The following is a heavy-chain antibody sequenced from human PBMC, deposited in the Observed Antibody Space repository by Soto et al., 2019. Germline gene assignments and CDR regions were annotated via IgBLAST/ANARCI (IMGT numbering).Heavy chain of an antibody. Sequence: PSETLSLTCAVSGGSISSGGYSWSWIRQPPGKGLEWIGSIYYSGSTYYNPSLKSRVTISVDTSKNQFSLKLSSVTAADTAVYYCARHNTEAAITWGYYYYGMDVWGQGTTVTVSS. D-gene: IGHD2-2*01. J-gene: IGHJ6*02. V-gene: IGHV4-30-2*03. CDR2: IYYSGST. CDR1: GGSISSGGYS. CDR3: ARHNTEAAITWGYYYYGMDV.